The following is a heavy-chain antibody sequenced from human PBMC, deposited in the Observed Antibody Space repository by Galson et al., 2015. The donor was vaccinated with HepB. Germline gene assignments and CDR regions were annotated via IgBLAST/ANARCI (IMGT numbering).Heavy chain of an antibody. CDR1: GFTFSSYA. V-gene: IGHV3-30-3*01. CDR3: ARDAYMRFDP. D-gene: IGHD2-2*02. J-gene: IGHJ5*02. Sequence: SLRLSCAASGFTFSSYAMHWVRQAPGKGLEWVAVISCDGSNKYYADSVKGRFTISRDNSKNTLYLQMNSLRAEDTAVYYCARDAYMRFDPWGQGTLVTVSS. CDR2: ISCDGSNK.